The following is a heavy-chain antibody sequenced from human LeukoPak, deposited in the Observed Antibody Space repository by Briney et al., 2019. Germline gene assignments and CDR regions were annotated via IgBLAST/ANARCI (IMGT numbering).Heavy chain of an antibody. Sequence: SGGSLRLSCAASGFTFSSYWMSWVRQAPGKGLEWVANIKQDGSEKYYVDSVKGRFTISRDNARNSLYLQMNSLRAEDTAVYYCARAYSSSWYDTRGYYGMDVWGQGTTVTVSS. CDR3: ARAYSSSWYDTRGYYGMDV. CDR2: IKQDGSEK. J-gene: IGHJ6*02. D-gene: IGHD6-13*01. V-gene: IGHV3-7*04. CDR1: GFTFSSYW.